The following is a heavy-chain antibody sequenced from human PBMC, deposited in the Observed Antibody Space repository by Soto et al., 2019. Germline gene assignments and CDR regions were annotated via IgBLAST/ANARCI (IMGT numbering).Heavy chain of an antibody. CDR2: IYPGDSDT. D-gene: IGHD4-17*01. V-gene: IGHV5-51*01. J-gene: IGHJ6*03. CDR3: VSTTRKGGYYYYYMDV. Sequence: GASLKISCKGSGDSFTSYWIGWVRQKTGKGLEWMGIIYPGDSDTRYSPSFQGQVTISADKSISTAYLQWSSLKASDTAMYYCVSTTRKGGYYYYYMDVWGKGTTVTVSS. CDR1: GDSFTSYW.